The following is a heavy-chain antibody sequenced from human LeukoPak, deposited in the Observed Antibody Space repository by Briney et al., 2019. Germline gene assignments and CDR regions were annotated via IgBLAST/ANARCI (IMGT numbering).Heavy chain of an antibody. Sequence: SETLSLTCAVSGYSIGSGYYWGWIRQPPGRGVDWIGSIFHSGSTYYNPSLKSRVTISVDTSKNQFSLKLSSVTAADTALYFCARASGSYGSGSYYYSGMDVWGKGTTVTVSS. V-gene: IGHV4-38-2*01. CDR3: ARASGSYGSGSYYYSGMDV. CDR2: IFHSGST. D-gene: IGHD3-10*01. CDR1: GYSIGSGYY. J-gene: IGHJ6*04.